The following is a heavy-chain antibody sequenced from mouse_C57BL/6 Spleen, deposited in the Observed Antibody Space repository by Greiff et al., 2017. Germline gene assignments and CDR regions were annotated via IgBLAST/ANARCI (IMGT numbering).Heavy chain of an antibody. Sequence: QVQLKQSGAELVRPGASVTLSCKASGYTFTDYEMHWVKQTPVHGLEWIGAIAPETGGTAYNQKFKGKAILTADKSSSTAYMELRSLTSEDSAVYYCTLTGKGAWFAYWGQGTLVTVSA. D-gene: IGHD4-1*01. CDR1: GYTFTDYE. CDR3: TLTGKGAWFAY. J-gene: IGHJ3*01. V-gene: IGHV1-15*01. CDR2: IAPETGGT.